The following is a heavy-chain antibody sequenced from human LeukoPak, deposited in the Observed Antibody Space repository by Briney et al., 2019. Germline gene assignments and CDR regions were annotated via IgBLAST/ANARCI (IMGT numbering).Heavy chain of an antibody. J-gene: IGHJ4*02. D-gene: IGHD2-15*01. Sequence: ASVKVSCKASGYTFTGYYMHWVRQAPAQGLEWMGWINPNSGGTNYAQKFQDRVTMTRDTSISTVYMELSRLRFDDTAVYYCARDPSGGIFDYWGQGTLVTVSS. CDR1: GYTFTGYY. V-gene: IGHV1-2*02. CDR2: INPNSGGT. CDR3: ARDPSGGIFDY.